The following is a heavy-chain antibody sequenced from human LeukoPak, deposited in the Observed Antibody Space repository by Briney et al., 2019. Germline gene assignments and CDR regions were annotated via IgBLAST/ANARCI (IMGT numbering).Heavy chain of an antibody. CDR3: AKTRPLDSSSWSHGDY. CDR2: ISGSGDST. V-gene: IGHV3-23*01. Sequence: GGSLRLSCAASGFTFSSYAMSWVRQAPGKGLEWVSAISGSGDSTYYGDSVKGRFTISRDNSKNTLYLQMNSLRDEDTAVYYCAKTRPLDSSSWSHGDYWGQGTLVTVSS. CDR1: GFTFSSYA. D-gene: IGHD6-13*01. J-gene: IGHJ4*02.